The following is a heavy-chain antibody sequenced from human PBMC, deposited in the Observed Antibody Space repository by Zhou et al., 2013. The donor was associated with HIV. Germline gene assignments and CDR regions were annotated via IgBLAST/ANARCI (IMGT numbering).Heavy chain of an antibody. D-gene: IGHD4-4*01. V-gene: IGHV1-69*04. CDR2: IIPIYGIV. CDR1: GGTFSSHG. J-gene: IGHJ6*03. CDR3: ARGPPYSNNYYYMDV. Sequence: QVQLVQSGAEVKNPGSSVKVSCKTSGGTFSSHGISWVRQTPGQGLEWMGRIIPIYGIVNYAQKFQGKVRISADRATSTAYLDLSSLRFEDTAVYYCARGPPYSNNYYYMDVWGKGDHGHRLL.